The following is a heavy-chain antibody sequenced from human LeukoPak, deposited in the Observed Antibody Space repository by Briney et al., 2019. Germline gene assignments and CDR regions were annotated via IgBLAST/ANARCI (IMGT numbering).Heavy chain of an antibody. CDR3: ARDNGYSSSTELYYFDY. CDR2: ISYDGSNK. D-gene: IGHD6-6*01. CDR1: GFTFSSYA. V-gene: IGHV3-30-3*01. J-gene: IGHJ4*02. Sequence: PGRSLRLSCAASGFTFSSYAMHWVRQAPGKGLEWVAVISYDGSNKYYADSVKGRFTISRDNSKNTLYLQMNSLRAEDTAVYYCARDNGYSSSTELYYFDYWGQGTLVTVSS.